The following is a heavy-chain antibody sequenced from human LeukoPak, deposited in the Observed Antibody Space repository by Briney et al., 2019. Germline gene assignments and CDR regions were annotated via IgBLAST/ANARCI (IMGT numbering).Heavy chain of an antibody. J-gene: IGHJ4*02. CDR2: NYHSGST. CDR3: VRDIGWSTTIV. V-gene: IGHV4-38-2*02. CDR1: GYPIDSCYY. D-gene: IGHD5-24*01. Sequence: SETVSLTCTASGYPIDSCYYWGWIRQPPEKGLEWICSNYHSGSTYYNPSLNDRVTISFDTSKNQFPLHLTSVTAADTAVYYCVRDIGWSTTIVWGQGILVTVSS.